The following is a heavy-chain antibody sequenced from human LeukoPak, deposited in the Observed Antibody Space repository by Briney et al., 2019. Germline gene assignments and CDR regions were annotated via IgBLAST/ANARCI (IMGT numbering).Heavy chain of an antibody. CDR3: ARDHGIVGPKGDAFDI. V-gene: IGHV4-39*07. Sequence: SETLSLTCTVSGGSISSSSYYWGWIRQPPGKGLEWIGSIYYSGSTYYNPSLKSRVTISVDTSKNQFSLKLSSVTAADTAVYYCARDHGIVGPKGDAFDIWGQGTMVTVSS. CDR1: GGSISSSSYY. CDR2: IYYSGST. J-gene: IGHJ3*02. D-gene: IGHD1-26*01.